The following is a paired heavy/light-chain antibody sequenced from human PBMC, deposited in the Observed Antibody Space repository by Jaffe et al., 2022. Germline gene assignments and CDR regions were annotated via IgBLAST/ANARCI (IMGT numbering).Light chain of an antibody. CDR1: SSDVGSYNL. V-gene: IGLV2-23*01. J-gene: IGLJ3*02. CDR3: CSYAGSSTPSWV. Sequence: QSALTQPASVSGSPGQSITISCTGTSSDVGSYNLVSWYQQHPGKAPKLMIYEGSKRPSGVSNRFSGSKSGNTASLTISGLQAEDEADYYCCSYAGSSTPSWVFGGGTKLTVL. CDR2: EGS.
Heavy chain of an antibody. CDR3: AKDKGITMVQGVIMSFFDY. V-gene: IGHV3-30*02. CDR1: GFTFSSYG. Sequence: QVQLVESGGGVVQPGGSLRLSCAASGFTFSSYGMHWVRQAPGKGLEWVAFIRYDGSNKYYADSVKGRFTISRDNSKNTLYLQMNSLRAEDTAVYYCAKDKGITMVQGVIMSFFDYWGQGTLVTVSS. CDR2: IRYDGSNK. D-gene: IGHD3-10*01. J-gene: IGHJ4*02.